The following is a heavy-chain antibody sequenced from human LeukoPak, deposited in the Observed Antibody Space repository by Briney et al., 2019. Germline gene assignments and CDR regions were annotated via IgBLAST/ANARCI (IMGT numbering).Heavy chain of an antibody. CDR1: GFSLSSYW. D-gene: IGHD2-2*01. J-gene: IGHJ4*02. V-gene: IGHV3-21*01. CDR3: SRDPRSSWYDY. CDR2: ISTGSNFI. Sequence: PGGSLRLSCAASGFSLSSYWMTWVRQAPGKGLEWVASISTGSNFIYYGDSVKCRFTISRGNAKNSLYLQMNSLRTEDTAIYFCSRDPRSSWYDYWGQGTLVTVPS.